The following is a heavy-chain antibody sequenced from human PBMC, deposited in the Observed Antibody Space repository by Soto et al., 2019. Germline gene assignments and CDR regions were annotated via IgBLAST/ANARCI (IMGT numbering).Heavy chain of an antibody. J-gene: IGHJ4*02. CDR2: IFYSGSA. V-gene: IGHV4-30-4*01. Sequence: QVQLQESGPGLVKPSQTLSLTCTVSGGSVSSDDHYWNWIRQPPGKGLEWMGYIFYSGSAFYNPSLQSRVTISVDTSNNQFSLKMKSVTAADTAVYYCARSPYSYGFNLWGQGTLVTVSS. CDR1: GGSVSSDDHY. D-gene: IGHD5-18*01. CDR3: ARSPYSYGFNL.